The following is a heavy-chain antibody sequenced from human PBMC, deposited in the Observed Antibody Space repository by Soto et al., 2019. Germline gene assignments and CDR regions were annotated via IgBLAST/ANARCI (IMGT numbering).Heavy chain of an antibody. CDR2: IYHSGST. CDR1: SGSISSSNW. D-gene: IGHD3-3*01. V-gene: IGHV4-4*02. Sequence: QVQLQESGPGLVKPSGTLSLTCAVSSGSISSSNWWSWVRQPPGKGLEWIGEIYHSGSTNYNPSLKSRVTISVDKSKNQFSLKLGSVTAADTAVYYCARVSDFWSGYYVFDPWGQGTLVTVSS. J-gene: IGHJ5*02. CDR3: ARVSDFWSGYYVFDP.